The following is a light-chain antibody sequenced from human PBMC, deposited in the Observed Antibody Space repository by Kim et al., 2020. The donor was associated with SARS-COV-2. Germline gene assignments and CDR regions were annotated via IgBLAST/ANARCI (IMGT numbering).Light chain of an antibody. CDR3: QSYDSSLDGWV. CDR1: SSSIGPDYD. J-gene: IGLJ3*02. Sequence: VTLPRTGGSSSIGPDYDVHWYQQHPDTAPSLLIFGNNDRPSGIPDRFSGSKSGTSDSLTITGLQTEDEADYYCQSYDSSLDGWVFGGGTQLTVL. CDR2: GNN. V-gene: IGLV1-40*01.